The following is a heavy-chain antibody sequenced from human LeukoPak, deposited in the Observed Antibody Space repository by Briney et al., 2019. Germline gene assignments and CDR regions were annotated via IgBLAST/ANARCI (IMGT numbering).Heavy chain of an antibody. Sequence: GGSLRLSCAASGFTVSSNYMAWVRQAPGKGLEWVSVIYSGGGTNYADSVKGRFTISRDSSKNTLYLQMNSLRAEDTAVYYCARSYYYDSSGYYDYWGQGTLVTVSS. D-gene: IGHD3-22*01. J-gene: IGHJ4*02. CDR1: GFTVSSNY. CDR2: IYSGGGT. V-gene: IGHV3-66*01. CDR3: ARSYYYDSSGYYDY.